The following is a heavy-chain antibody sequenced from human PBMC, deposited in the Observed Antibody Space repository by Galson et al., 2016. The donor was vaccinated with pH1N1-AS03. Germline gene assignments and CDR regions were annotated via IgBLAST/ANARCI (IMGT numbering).Heavy chain of an antibody. CDR1: GYTFTSYY. CDR2: INPSDGNT. CDR3: ARVSAGLTGYYYAMDV. J-gene: IGHJ6*02. D-gene: IGHD4/OR15-4a*01. Sequence: SVKVSCKASGYTFTSYYIHWVRQAPGQGREWMGIINPSDGNTNYAQRFQGRVTMTRDTSTSTVYRELSSLSSDDTSGYYCARVSAGLTGYYYAMDVWGQGTTVTVSS. V-gene: IGHV1-46*01.